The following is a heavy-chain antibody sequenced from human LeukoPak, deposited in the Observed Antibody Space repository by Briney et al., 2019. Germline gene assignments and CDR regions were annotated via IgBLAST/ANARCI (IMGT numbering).Heavy chain of an antibody. CDR1: GDTISTSDHY. CDR3: ARGGTIYTAYF. Sequence: PSETLSLTCSVSGDTISTSDHYWGWIRQPPGKGLEWIGNIYYSGSTYYNPSLKSRVTISVDTSKNQFSLKLNSVTAADTAVYYCARGGTIYTAYFWGQGTLVTVSS. J-gene: IGHJ4*02. V-gene: IGHV4-39*07. D-gene: IGHD2-2*02. CDR2: IYYSGST.